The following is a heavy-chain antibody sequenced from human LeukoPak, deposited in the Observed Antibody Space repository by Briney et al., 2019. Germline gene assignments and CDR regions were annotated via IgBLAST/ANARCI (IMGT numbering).Heavy chain of an antibody. CDR2: IYHSGST. J-gene: IGHJ6*03. D-gene: IGHD3-10*01. V-gene: IGHV4-38-2*02. Sequence: PSETLSLTCTVSGYSISSGYYWGWIRQPPGKGLEWIGSIYHSGSTYYNPSLKSRVTISVDTSKNQFSLKLSSVTAADTAVYYCARGLGEGFGELFHYYYMDVWGKETTVTISS. CDR1: GYSISSGYY. CDR3: ARGLGEGFGELFHYYYMDV.